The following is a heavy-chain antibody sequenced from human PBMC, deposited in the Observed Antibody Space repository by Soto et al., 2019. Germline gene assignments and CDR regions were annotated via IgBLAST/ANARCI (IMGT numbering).Heavy chain of an antibody. Sequence: EVQLVESGGGVVQPGGSLRLSCAASGFTFSDHHIDWVRQAPGKGLEWVGRSRNKARGYTTEYAPSVKGRFTISRDASRSSVFLEMYSLKIDDTAMYYCVRDDSRGDSSAFDLWGQGTMVTVSS. CDR1: GFTFSDHH. CDR2: SRNKARGYTT. J-gene: IGHJ3*01. V-gene: IGHV3-72*01. CDR3: VRDDSRGDSSAFDL. D-gene: IGHD3-10*01.